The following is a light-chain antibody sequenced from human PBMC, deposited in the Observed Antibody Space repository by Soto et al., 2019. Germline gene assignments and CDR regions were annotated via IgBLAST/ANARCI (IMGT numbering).Light chain of an antibody. V-gene: IGKV1-6*01. CDR2: AAS. CDR3: LQDATYPWT. Sequence: ANQMTQSPSSLYASVGDKVTITCRASQAIRTSLVWYQQKSGKAPSLLIAAASSRHSGVPSRFSGSGFGTDFNLTINGLQPEDFATYYCLQDATYPWTFGQGTRVDIK. J-gene: IGKJ1*01. CDR1: QAIRTS.